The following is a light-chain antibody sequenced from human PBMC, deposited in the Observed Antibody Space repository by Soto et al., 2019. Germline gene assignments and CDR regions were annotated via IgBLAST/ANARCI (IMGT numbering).Light chain of an antibody. J-gene: IGKJ1*01. CDR2: GAS. CDR3: QQYGSSPPRT. V-gene: IGKV3-20*01. Sequence: EFVLTQSPGTLSLSPGERATLSCRASQTVRNNYLAWYQQKPGQAPRLLIYGASTRATDVPDRFSGSGSGADFTLSISRLEPEDFAVYYCQQYGSSPPRTFGQGTKWIS. CDR1: QTVRNNY.